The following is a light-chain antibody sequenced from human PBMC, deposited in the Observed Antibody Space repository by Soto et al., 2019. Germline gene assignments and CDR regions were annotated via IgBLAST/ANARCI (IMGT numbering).Light chain of an antibody. CDR1: SSNIASNT. J-gene: IGLJ3*02. Sequence: QSVLTQPPSASGPPGQRVTISCSGSSSNIASNTVNWYQQLPGTAPKLLIYNNNQWPSGVPDRFSGSKSGTSASLAISGLQSEDEADYSCAAWDDSLNGRVFGGGTKVTVL. CDR3: AAWDDSLNGRV. CDR2: NNN. V-gene: IGLV1-44*01.